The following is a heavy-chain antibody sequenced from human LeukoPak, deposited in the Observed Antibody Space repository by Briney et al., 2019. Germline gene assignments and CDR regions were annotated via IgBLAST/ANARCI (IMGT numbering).Heavy chain of an antibody. CDR1: GGSISSSSYY. J-gene: IGHJ4*02. V-gene: IGHV4-39*06. D-gene: IGHD6-13*01. CDR2: IYYSGST. CDR3: ARVRLPAAGYSSNEGYFDY. Sequence: PSETLSLTCTVSGGSISSSSYYWGWIRQPPGKGLEWIGNIYYSGSTYYNPSLKSRVTISIDTSKNQFPLKLNSVTAADTAVYYCARVRLPAAGYSSNEGYFDYWGQGTLVTVSS.